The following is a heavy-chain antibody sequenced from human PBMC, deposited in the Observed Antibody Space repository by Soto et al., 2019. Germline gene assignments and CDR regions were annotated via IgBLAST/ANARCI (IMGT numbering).Heavy chain of an antibody. CDR2: IDPSDSYT. CDR3: ASSYYYGSGSYAPRDYYYGTDV. J-gene: IGHJ6*02. V-gene: IGHV5-10-1*01. Sequence: GESLKISCKGSGYSFTSYWISWVRQMPGKGLEWMGRIDPSDSYTNYSPSFQGHVTISADKSISTAYLQWSSLKASDTAMYYCASSYYYGSGSYAPRDYYYGTDVLGQATTVTGSS. D-gene: IGHD3-10*01. CDR1: GYSFTSYW.